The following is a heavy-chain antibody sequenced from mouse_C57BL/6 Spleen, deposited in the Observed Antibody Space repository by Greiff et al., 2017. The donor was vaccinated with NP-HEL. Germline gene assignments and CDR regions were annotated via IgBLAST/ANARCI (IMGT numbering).Heavy chain of an antibody. CDR1: GFNIKNTY. D-gene: IGHD1-1*01. Sequence: EVQLQQSVAELVRPGASVKLSCTASGFNIKNTYMHWVKQRPEQGLEWIGRIDPANGNTKYAPKFQGKATITADTSSNTAYLQLSSLTSEDTAIYYCAMDFYYGSRGGDYWGQGTTLTVSS. V-gene: IGHV14-3*01. J-gene: IGHJ2*01. CDR3: AMDFYYGSRGGDY. CDR2: IDPANGNT.